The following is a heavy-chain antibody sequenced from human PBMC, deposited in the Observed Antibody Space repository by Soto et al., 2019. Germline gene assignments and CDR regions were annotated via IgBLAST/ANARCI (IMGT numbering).Heavy chain of an antibody. D-gene: IGHD3-3*01. J-gene: IGHJ4*02. CDR1: GFTFSNAW. CDR3: TTDKGEYTSYVPSGWEDYDFWSGYYTGFDY. CDR2: IKSKTDGGTT. Sequence: EVQLVESGGGLVKPGGSLRLSCAASGFTFSNAWMSWVRQAPGKGLEWVGRIKSKTDGGTTDYAAPVKGRFTISRDDSKNTLYLQMNSLKTEDTAVYYCTTDKGEYTSYVPSGWEDYDFWSGYYTGFDYWGQGTLVTVSS. V-gene: IGHV3-15*01.